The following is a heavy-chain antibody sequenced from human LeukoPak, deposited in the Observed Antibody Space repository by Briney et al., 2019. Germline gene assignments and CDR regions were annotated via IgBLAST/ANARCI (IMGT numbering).Heavy chain of an antibody. Sequence: GGSLRLSCAASGFTVSSNYMSWVRQAPGKGLEWVSVIYSGGSTYYADSVKGRFTISRDNSKNTLYLQMNSLRAEDTAVYYCARVYYDILTGYYNYFDYWGQGTLVTVSS. D-gene: IGHD3-9*01. CDR2: IYSGGST. CDR1: GFTVSSNY. V-gene: IGHV3-53*01. CDR3: ARVYYDILTGYYNYFDY. J-gene: IGHJ4*02.